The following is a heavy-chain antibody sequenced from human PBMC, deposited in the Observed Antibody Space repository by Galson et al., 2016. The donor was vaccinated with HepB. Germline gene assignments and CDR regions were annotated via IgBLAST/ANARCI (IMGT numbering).Heavy chain of an antibody. CDR2: ISASNGNT. Sequence: SVKVSCKASGYTFTSYGISWVRQAPGHGLEWMGWISASNGNTNYAQKVHDRITLSTDKSTNTAYMELRSLTSDDTAVYYCARLASSGQYSYYLDVWDNGTTVTVSS. V-gene: IGHV1-18*04. CDR1: GYTFTSYG. CDR3: ARLASSGQYSYYLDV. D-gene: IGHD2/OR15-2a*01. J-gene: IGHJ6*03.